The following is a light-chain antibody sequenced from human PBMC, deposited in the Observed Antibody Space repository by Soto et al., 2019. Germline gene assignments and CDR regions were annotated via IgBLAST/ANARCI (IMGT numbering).Light chain of an antibody. Sequence: EIVRTQSPATLSVSPGERATLSCRASHSISSNLAWYQQKPGQPPRLLIYGASTRATGIPARFSGSGSGTEFTLTISSLQSEDFAVYYCQHYNNWPMYTFGQGTTVDIK. J-gene: IGKJ2*01. CDR1: HSISSN. CDR2: GAS. CDR3: QHYNNWPMYT. V-gene: IGKV3-15*01.